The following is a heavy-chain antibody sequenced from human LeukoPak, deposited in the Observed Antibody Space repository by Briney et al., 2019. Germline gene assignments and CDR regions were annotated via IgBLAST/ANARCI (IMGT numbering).Heavy chain of an antibody. CDR2: INHSGST. D-gene: IGHD5-24*01. CDR3: ARGPVEMATIAVY. J-gene: IGHJ4*02. CDR1: GFTFSDYY. Sequence: GSLRLSCAASGFTFSDYYMSWIRQPPGKGLEWIGEINHSGSTNYNPSLKSRVTISVDTSKNQFSLKLSSVTAADTAVHYCARGPVEMATIAVYWGQGTLVTVSS. V-gene: IGHV4-34*01.